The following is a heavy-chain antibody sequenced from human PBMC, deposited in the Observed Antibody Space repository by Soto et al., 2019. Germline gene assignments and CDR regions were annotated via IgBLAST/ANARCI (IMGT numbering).Heavy chain of an antibody. CDR1: GGSISSYY. Sequence: PSETLSLTCTVSGGSISSYYWSWIRQPPGKGLEWIGYIYYSGSTNYNPSLKSRVTISVDTSKNQFSLKLSSVTAADTAVYYCARVDAYYDILTGYGPSYYFDYWGQGTLVTVSS. V-gene: IGHV4-59*01. CDR3: ARVDAYYDILTGYGPSYYFDY. CDR2: IYYSGST. J-gene: IGHJ4*02. D-gene: IGHD3-9*01.